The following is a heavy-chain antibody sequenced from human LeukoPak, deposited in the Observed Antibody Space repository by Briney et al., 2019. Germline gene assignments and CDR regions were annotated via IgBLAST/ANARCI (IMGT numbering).Heavy chain of an antibody. D-gene: IGHD3-10*01. J-gene: IGHJ6*02. Sequence: GALRLSCAASGFTVSSNYMSWVRQAPGKGLEWVSVIYSGGSTYYADSVKGRFTISRDNSKNTLYLQMNSLRAEETAVYYCARDRGGSYGMDVWGQGTTVTVSS. V-gene: IGHV3-53*01. CDR3: ARDRGGSYGMDV. CDR2: IYSGGST. CDR1: GFTVSSNY.